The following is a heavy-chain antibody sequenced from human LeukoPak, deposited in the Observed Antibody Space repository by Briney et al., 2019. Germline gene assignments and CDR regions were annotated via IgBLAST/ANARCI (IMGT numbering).Heavy chain of an antibody. CDR1: GFTFSSYS. Sequence: PGGSLRLSCAASGFTFSSYSMNWVRQAPGKGLEWVSSISSSSSYIYYADSVKGRFTISRDNAKNSLYLQMNSLRAGDTAVYYCARGPWDSSGYDDYWGQGTLVTVSS. CDR2: ISSSSSYI. CDR3: ARGPWDSSGYDDY. V-gene: IGHV3-21*01. J-gene: IGHJ4*02. D-gene: IGHD3-22*01.